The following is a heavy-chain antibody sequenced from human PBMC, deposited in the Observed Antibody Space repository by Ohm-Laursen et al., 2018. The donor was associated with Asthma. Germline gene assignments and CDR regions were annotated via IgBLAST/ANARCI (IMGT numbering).Heavy chain of an antibody. CDR3: ARASITGYSDY. CDR1: GGTFSSYA. V-gene: IGHV1-2*02. J-gene: IGHJ4*02. D-gene: IGHD1-20*01. CDR2: IIPISGDT. Sequence: GASVKVSCKVSGGTFSSYAISWVRQAPGQGLEWMGGIIPISGDTSFAEKFQGRVTMTRDTSFTTAYMDLSRLRSDDTAVYYCARASITGYSDYWGQGALVTVSS.